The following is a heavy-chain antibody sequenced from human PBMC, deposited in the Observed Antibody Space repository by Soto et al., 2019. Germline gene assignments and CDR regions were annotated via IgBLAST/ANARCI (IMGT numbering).Heavy chain of an antibody. J-gene: IGHJ4*02. CDR3: ARIENYSGYLYGDY. Sequence: SGPTLVNPTETLTLTCTVSGFSLSNVRMGVSWIRQPPGKALEWLAHISSNDEKSYSTSLKSRLTISKDTSKSQVVLTMTNMDPVDTGTYYCARIENYSGYLYGDYWGQGTLVTVSS. CDR2: ISSNDEK. CDR1: GFSLSNVRMG. D-gene: IGHD5-12*01. V-gene: IGHV2-26*01.